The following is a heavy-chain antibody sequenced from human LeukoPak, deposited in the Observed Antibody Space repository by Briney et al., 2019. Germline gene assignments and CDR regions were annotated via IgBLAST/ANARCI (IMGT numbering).Heavy chain of an antibody. CDR3: ARRQGCSSTSCPPDH. J-gene: IGHJ4*02. Sequence: GESLKISCRGSGYSFTTYWIGWVRQMPGKGLEWMGIIYPGDSDTRYSPSFQGQVTMSDDKSINTAYLQWSSLKASDTAMYYCARRQGCSSTSCPPDHWGQGTLVTVAS. CDR2: IYPGDSDT. V-gene: IGHV5-51*01. CDR1: GYSFTTYW. D-gene: IGHD2-2*01.